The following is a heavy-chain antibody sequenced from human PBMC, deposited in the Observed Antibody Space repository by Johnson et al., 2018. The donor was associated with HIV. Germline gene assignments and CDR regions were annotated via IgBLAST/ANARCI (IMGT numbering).Heavy chain of an antibody. J-gene: IGHJ3*02. CDR1: GFTFSSYG. Sequence: QVQLVESGGGVVQPGGSLRLSCAASGFTFSSYGMHWVRQAAGKGLEWVALIWYDGSNKYYVDSVRGRFTISRDNAKNSLYLQMNSLRAEDTAVYYCARAQGVLVWFRELLFDAFDIWGQGTMVTVSS. CDR2: IWYDGSNK. CDR3: ARAQGVLVWFRELLFDAFDI. V-gene: IGHV3-33*01. D-gene: IGHD3-10*01.